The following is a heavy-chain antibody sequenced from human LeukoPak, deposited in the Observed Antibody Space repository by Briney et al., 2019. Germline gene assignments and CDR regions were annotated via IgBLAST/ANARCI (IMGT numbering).Heavy chain of an antibody. Sequence: GGSLRLSCAASGFTFSNAWMSWVRQAPGKGLEWVGRIKSKTDGGTTDYAAPVKGRFTISRDDSKNTLYLQRNSLKTEDTAVYDGPPEPGGTWPNWGQGTLVTVSS. D-gene: IGHD6-25*01. J-gene: IGHJ4*02. CDR2: IKSKTDGGTT. V-gene: IGHV3-15*01. CDR3: PPEPGGTWPN. CDR1: GFTFSNAW.